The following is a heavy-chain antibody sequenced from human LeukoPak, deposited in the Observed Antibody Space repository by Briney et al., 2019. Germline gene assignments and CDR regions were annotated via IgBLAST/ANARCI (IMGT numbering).Heavy chain of an antibody. CDR2: IYSSVST. Sequence: KSSETLSLTCTVSGDSINDHYWSWIRQPPGEGLEWIAYIYSSVSTNYNPSLKSRVTISIDTSKSQISLKLTSVTAADAGVYYCARAPGGYYYFAFDIWGQGTMVTVSS. V-gene: IGHV4-4*09. CDR3: ARAPGGYYYFAFDI. CDR1: GDSINDHY. D-gene: IGHD3-22*01. J-gene: IGHJ3*02.